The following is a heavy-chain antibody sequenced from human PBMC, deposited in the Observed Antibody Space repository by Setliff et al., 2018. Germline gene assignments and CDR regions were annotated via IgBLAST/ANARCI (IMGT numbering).Heavy chain of an antibody. Sequence: SETLSLTCVVSGGSISSDYWGWIRQPAGKGLEWIGRLSPSGNTNYSPSLKSRVTMSLDTSKNYFSLKLKSVTAADTAIYFCARLESLGDLSLYGLWFDPWGQGTLVTVSS. CDR2: LSPSGNT. V-gene: IGHV4-4*07. J-gene: IGHJ5*02. D-gene: IGHD3-16*02. CDR3: ARLESLGDLSLYGLWFDP. CDR1: GGSISSDY.